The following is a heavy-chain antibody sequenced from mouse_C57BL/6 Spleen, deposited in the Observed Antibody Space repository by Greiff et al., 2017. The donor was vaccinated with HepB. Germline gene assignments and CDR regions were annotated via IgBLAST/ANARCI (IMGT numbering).Heavy chain of an antibody. CDR3: AKADGYYPFYYAMDY. CDR2: IWRGGST. Sequence: VQLQQSGPGLVQPSQSLSITCTVSGFSLTSYGVHWVRQSPGKGLEWLGVIWRGGSTDYNAAFMSRLSITKDNSKSQVFFKMNILQADDTAIYYCAKADGYYPFYYAMDYWGQGTSVTVSS. V-gene: IGHV2-5*01. J-gene: IGHJ4*01. D-gene: IGHD2-3*01. CDR1: GFSLTSYG.